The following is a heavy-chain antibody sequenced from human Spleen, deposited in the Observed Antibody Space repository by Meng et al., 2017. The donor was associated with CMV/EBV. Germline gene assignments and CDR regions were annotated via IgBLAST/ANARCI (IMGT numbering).Heavy chain of an antibody. CDR2: IIPILGIA. J-gene: IGHJ4*02. CDR1: GDTFNRYA. CDR3: ARGAFNDFWSGLPHYN. Sequence: SVKVSCKASGDTFNRYAITWVRQAPGQGLEWMGRIIPILGIADYAQKFQGRVKITADRATSTGYMELSSLRSEDTAVYYCARGAFNDFWSGLPHYNWGQGTLVTVSS. D-gene: IGHD3-3*01. V-gene: IGHV1-69*04.